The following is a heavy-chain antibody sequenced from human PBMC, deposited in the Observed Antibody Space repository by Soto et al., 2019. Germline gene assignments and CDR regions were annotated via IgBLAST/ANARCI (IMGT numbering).Heavy chain of an antibody. CDR1: GFSLSTSGLG. Sequence: QITLKESGPTLVKPTQTLTLTCTFSGFSLSTSGLGVGWIRQPPGKALEWLALIYWDDDKRYSPSLKSRLTITKDTSKNPVVLRMTNMDPVDTATYYCAHRDLITFGGLIAAFDYWGQGTLVTVSS. CDR3: AHRDLITFGGLIAAFDY. CDR2: IYWDDDK. V-gene: IGHV2-5*02. D-gene: IGHD3-16*02. J-gene: IGHJ4*02.